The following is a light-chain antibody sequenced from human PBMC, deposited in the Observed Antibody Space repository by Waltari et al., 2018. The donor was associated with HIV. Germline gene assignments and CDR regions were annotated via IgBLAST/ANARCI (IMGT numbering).Light chain of an antibody. CDR1: VGSYNL. Sequence: QSALTRPASVSGSPGQSLTISCPDVGSYNLVPWYQQHPGKAPKLLIYDVSERPSGISNRFSGSKSGNTASLTISGLQAEDEADYYCCSYAGGNTYVFDTGTKVTVL. CDR3: CSYAGGNTYV. J-gene: IGLJ1*01. V-gene: IGLV2-23*02. CDR2: DVS.